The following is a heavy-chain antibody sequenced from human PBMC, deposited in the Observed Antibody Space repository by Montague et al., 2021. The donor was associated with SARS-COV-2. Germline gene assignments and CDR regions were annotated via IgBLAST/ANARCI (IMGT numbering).Heavy chain of an antibody. D-gene: IGHD3-22*01. CDR2: ISWNSSGL. Sequence: SLRLSCAASGFTFDDYAMHRVRQARTRGLEWVSGISWNSSGLGYVDSVKGRFTISRDNSNNSLYLEMNSLRPDDTALYYCAKDRRYYFGSSGYPDAFNIWGQGTLVTVSA. V-gene: IGHV3-9*01. J-gene: IGHJ3*02. CDR1: GFTFDDYA. CDR3: AKDRRYYFGSSGYPDAFNI.